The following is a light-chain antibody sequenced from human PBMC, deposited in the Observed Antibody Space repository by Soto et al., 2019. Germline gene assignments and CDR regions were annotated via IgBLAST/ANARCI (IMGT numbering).Light chain of an antibody. J-gene: IGKJ1*01. CDR1: QSVSSNY. V-gene: IGKV3-20*01. CDR3: QHYGTSPWT. CDR2: GAS. Sequence: EILLTHSPGTLSLSPGERATLSFISSQSVSSNYLAWYHQKPGQAPRLLIYGASSRATGIPDRFSGSGSGTDFTLTISRLEPEDFAVYYCQHYGTSPWTFGQGTKVDI.